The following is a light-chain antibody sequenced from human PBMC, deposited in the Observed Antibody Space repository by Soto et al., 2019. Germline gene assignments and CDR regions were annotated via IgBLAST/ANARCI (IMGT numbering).Light chain of an antibody. CDR1: QSVRSNF. V-gene: IGKV3-20*01. Sequence: EIVLTQSPGTLSLSPGERATLSCRASQSVRSNFLAWYQQKPRQAPRLHIYGASSRATGIPDRFSGSGSGTDFTLTVSRLEPEDFAVDYCQQYGSSPETFGQGTKVEIK. J-gene: IGKJ1*01. CDR3: QQYGSSPET. CDR2: GAS.